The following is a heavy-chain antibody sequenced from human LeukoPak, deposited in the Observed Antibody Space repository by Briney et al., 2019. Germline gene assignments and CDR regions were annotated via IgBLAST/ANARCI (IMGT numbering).Heavy chain of an antibody. CDR3: ARGGAVGQYIPFDY. CDR2: ISAYKGNT. D-gene: IGHD6-19*01. J-gene: IGHJ4*02. CDR1: GYTFTSYG. Sequence: ASVIVSCKASGYTFTSYGLSWVRQAPGQGPEWMGCISAYKGNTNYAQTVQGRVTMTTDTSTSTAYMELRSLRSDDTAVYYCARGGAVGQYIPFDYWGQGTLVTVSS. V-gene: IGHV1-18*04.